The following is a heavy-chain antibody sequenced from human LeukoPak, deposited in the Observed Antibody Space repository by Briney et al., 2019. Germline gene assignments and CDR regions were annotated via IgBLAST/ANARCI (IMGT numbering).Heavy chain of an antibody. CDR3: ARERAVTDYYYYGMDV. V-gene: IGHV3-11*01. J-gene: IGHJ6*02. CDR2: ISSSGSTI. D-gene: IGHD4-17*01. CDR1: GFTFSDYY. Sequence: PGGSLRLSCAASGFTFSDYYMSWIRQAPGKGLEWVSYISSSGSTIYYADSVKGRFTISRDNAKNSLYLQMNSLRAEDTAVYYCARERAVTDYYYYGMDVWGQGTTVTVSS.